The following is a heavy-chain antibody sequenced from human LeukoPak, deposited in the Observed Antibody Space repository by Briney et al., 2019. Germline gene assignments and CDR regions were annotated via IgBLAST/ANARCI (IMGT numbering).Heavy chain of an antibody. V-gene: IGHV3-11*05. CDR2: ISSSSSYT. D-gene: IGHD3-10*01. CDR3: ARDMDYYGSGSLDY. Sequence: GGSLRLSCAASGFTFSDYYMSWIRQAPGKGLEWVSYISSSSSYTNYADSVKGRFTISRDNAKNSLYLQMNSLRAEDTAVYYCARDMDYYGSGSLDYWGQGTLVTVSS. J-gene: IGHJ4*02. CDR1: GFTFSDYY.